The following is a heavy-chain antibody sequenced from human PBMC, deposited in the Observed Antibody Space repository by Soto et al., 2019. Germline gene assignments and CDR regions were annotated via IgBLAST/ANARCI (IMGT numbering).Heavy chain of an antibody. D-gene: IGHD2-8*01. CDR3: ARDQAGYCTNGVCPPYYYYYGMDV. CDR2: ISPIFGTA. Sequence: VQLVQSGAEVKKPGSSVKVSCKASGGTFSSYAISWVRQAPGQGLEWMGGISPIFGTANYAQKFQGRVTITADESTSTAYMELSSLRSEDTAVYYCARDQAGYCTNGVCPPYYYYYGMDVWGQGTTVTVSS. CDR1: GGTFSSYA. V-gene: IGHV1-69*01. J-gene: IGHJ6*02.